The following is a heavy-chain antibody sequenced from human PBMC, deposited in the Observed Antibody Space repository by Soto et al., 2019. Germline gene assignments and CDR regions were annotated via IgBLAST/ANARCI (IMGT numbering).Heavy chain of an antibody. J-gene: IGHJ4*02. CDR2: INHSGST. CDR1: GGSFSGYY. Sequence: SETLSLTCAVYGGSFSGYYWSWIRQPPGKGLEWIGEINHSGSTNYNPPLKSRLTISVDTSKNQFSLKLSSVTAADTAVYYCARGVQRRGAGYWGQGTLVTVSS. CDR3: ARGVQRRGAGY. D-gene: IGHD1-1*01. V-gene: IGHV4-34*01.